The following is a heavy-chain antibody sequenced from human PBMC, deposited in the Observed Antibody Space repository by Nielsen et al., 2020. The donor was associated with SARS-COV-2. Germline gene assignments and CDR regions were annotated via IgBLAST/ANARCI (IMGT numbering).Heavy chain of an antibody. J-gene: IGHJ3*02. D-gene: IGHD2-21*01. Sequence: ASVKVSCKASGYTFTDYYIHWVRQAPGQGLEWMGWINPNSAGTDYAQKFQGRVTMTRDTSISTAYMELTRLRSDDTAVYYCAREWRVGMAINGAFDNWGQGTMVTVSS. CDR1: GYTFTDYY. CDR3: AREWRVGMAINGAFDN. CDR2: INPNSAGT. V-gene: IGHV1-2*02.